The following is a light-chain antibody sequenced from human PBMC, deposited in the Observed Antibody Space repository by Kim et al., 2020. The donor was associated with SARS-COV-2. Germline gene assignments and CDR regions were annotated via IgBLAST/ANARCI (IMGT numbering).Light chain of an antibody. CDR1: QGISNY. CDR2: AAS. V-gene: IGKV1-16*02. J-gene: IGKJ4*01. CDR3: TQYNSYPLT. Sequence: VWEGEQVTRTCRPSQGISNYVAWCKQKPGKAPKSMMYAASNLQSGVPTKLSGSGSGTDFTLTLSSKQPEDFATYYCTQYNSYPLTFGEATKVDSK.